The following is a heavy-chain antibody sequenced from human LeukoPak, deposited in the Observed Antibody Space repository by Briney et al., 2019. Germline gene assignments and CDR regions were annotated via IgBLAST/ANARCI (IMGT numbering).Heavy chain of an antibody. D-gene: IGHD4-17*01. J-gene: IGHJ4*02. V-gene: IGHV3-23*01. CDR2: ISGSGGST. CDR1: GFTFSSYA. Sequence: GGSLRLSCAASGFTFSSYAMSWVRQAPGKGLEWVSAISGSGGSTYYADSVKGRFTISRDNSKNTLYLQMNSLRAEDTAAYYCAKENLGSVYGDYAYWGQGTLVTVSS. CDR3: AKENLGSVYGDYAY.